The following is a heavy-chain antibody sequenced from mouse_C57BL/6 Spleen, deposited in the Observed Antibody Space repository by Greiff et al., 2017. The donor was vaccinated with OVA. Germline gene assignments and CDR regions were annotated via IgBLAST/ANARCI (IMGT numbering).Heavy chain of an antibody. V-gene: IGHV5-17*01. CDR1: GFTFSDYG. J-gene: IGHJ4*01. CDR3: ARQSTMIRMDY. Sequence: EVQVVESGGGLVKPGGSLKLSCAASGFTFSDYGMHWVRQAPEKGLEWVAYISSGSSTIYYADTVKGRFTISRDNAKNTLFLQMTSLRSEDTAMYYCARQSTMIRMDYWGQGTSVTVSS. D-gene: IGHD2-4*01. CDR2: ISSGSSTI.